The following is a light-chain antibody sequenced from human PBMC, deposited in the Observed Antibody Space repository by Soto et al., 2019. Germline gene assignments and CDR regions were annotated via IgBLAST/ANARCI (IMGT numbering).Light chain of an antibody. J-gene: IGLJ2*01. Sequence: QSALAQPASVSGSPGQSITISCTGTSSDIGRYNLVSWYQQYPGKAPKLVIYDVTKRPSGVSDRFSASKSGNTASLTISGLQAEDEADYYCSSYRTGSRVFGGGTKLTVL. CDR3: SSYRTGSRV. V-gene: IGLV2-23*02. CDR1: SSDIGRYNL. CDR2: DVT.